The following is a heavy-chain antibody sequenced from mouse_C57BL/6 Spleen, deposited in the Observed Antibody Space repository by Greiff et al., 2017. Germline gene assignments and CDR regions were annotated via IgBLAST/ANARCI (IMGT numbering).Heavy chain of an antibody. CDR3: ERLQLGRGY. Sequence: QVQLQQPGAELVMPGASVQLSCKASGYTFTSYWMHWVKQRPGQGLEWIGEIDPSDSYTNYNQKFKGKYTLTVDKSSSTAYVQLSSLTSEDFAVYYCERLQLGRGYWGQASLVTVSA. J-gene: IGHJ3*01. CDR2: IDPSDSYT. D-gene: IGHD4-1*02. V-gene: IGHV1-69*01. CDR1: GYTFTSYW.